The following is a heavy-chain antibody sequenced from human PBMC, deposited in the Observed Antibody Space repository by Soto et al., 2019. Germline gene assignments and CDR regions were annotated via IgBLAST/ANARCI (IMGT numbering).Heavy chain of an antibody. V-gene: IGHV5-51*01. CDR3: ARLYYYDSSGFIQDYYYGMAV. J-gene: IGHJ6*02. CDR1: RNDYIMYC. D-gene: IGHD3-22*01. Sequence: ESLNMFGKASRNDYIMYCICWVRQMPGKGLEWLGIIYPGDSDTRYSPSFQGQVTISADKSISTAYLQWSSLKASDTAMYYCARLYYYDSSGFIQDYYYGMAVWGQGTTVIVSS. CDR2: IYPGDSDT.